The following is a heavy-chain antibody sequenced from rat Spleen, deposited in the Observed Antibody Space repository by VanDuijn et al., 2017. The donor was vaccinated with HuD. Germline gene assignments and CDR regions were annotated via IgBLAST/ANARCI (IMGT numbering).Heavy chain of an antibody. CDR2: ISTGDNIT. D-gene: IGHD1-2*01. CDR3: ATDMIYDSSYIRFAY. J-gene: IGHJ3*01. CDR1: GFTFNDFD. Sequence: EVQLVESGGGLVQPGRSLKLSCAASGFTFNDFDMAWVRQAPTKGLEWVASISTGDNITYYRDSVKGRFTISRDNAQNTLYLQMDSLKSEDTATYYCATDMIYDSSYIRFAYWGQGTLVTVSS. V-gene: IGHV5S23*01.